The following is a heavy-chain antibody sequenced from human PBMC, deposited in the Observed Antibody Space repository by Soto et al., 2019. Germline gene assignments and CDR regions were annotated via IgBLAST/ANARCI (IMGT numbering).Heavy chain of an antibody. CDR3: ASRLMVVWVRRVIPNYGMDV. CDR2: IIPIFGTA. D-gene: IGHD3-10*01. Sequence: QVQLVQSGAEVKKPGSSVKVSCKASGGTFSSYAISWVRQAPGQGLEWMGGIIPIFGTANYAQKFQGRVTITADKSTSTAYMELSSLRSEDTAVYYCASRLMVVWVRRVIPNYGMDVWGQGTTVTVSS. V-gene: IGHV1-69*06. CDR1: GGTFSSYA. J-gene: IGHJ6*02.